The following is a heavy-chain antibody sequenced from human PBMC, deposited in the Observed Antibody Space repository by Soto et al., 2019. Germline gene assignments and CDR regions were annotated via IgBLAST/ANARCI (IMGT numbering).Heavy chain of an antibody. CDR2: INAGNGNT. CDR3: ARAGTTSSYYYYYYIDV. V-gene: IGHV1-3*01. CDR1: GYTFTSYA. D-gene: IGHD1-7*01. J-gene: IGHJ6*03. Sequence: ASVKVSCKASGYTFTSYAMHWVRQAPGQRLEWMGWINAGNGNTKYSQKFQGRVTITRDTSASTAYMELSSLRSEDTAVYYCARAGTTSSYYYYYYIDVWGKGTTVTVSS.